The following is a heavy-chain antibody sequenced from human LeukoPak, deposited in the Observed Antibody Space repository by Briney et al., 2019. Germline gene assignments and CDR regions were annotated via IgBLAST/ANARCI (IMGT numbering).Heavy chain of an antibody. CDR2: ISWNSGSI. J-gene: IGHJ4*02. CDR3: AKDISAPGEAVIA. CDR1: GFTFDDYA. Sequence: GRSLRLSCAASGFTFDDYAMHWVRQAPGKGLEWVSGISWNSGSIGYADSVKGRFTISRDNAKNSLYLQMNSLRAEDMALYYCAKDISAPGEAVIAWGQGTLVTVSS. D-gene: IGHD3-10*01. V-gene: IGHV3-9*03.